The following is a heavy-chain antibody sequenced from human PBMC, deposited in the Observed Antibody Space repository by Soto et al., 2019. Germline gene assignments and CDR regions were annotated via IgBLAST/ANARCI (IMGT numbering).Heavy chain of an antibody. Sequence: GALVKVSCKVSGYTLTELSMHWVRQAPGKGLEWMGGFDPEDGETIYAQKFQGRVTMTEDTSTDTAYMELSSLRSEDTAVYYCATDNVVVTDAPYYYYYGMDVWGQGTTVTVSS. J-gene: IGHJ6*02. CDR2: FDPEDGET. D-gene: IGHD2-21*02. CDR3: ATDNVVVTDAPYYYYYGMDV. V-gene: IGHV1-24*01. CDR1: GYTLTELS.